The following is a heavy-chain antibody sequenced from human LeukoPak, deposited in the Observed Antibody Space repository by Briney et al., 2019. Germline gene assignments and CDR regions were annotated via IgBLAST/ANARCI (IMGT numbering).Heavy chain of an antibody. D-gene: IGHD1-7*01. Sequence: ASVKVSCKASGYTFTSYAMHWVRQAPGQRPEWMGWINAGNGNTKYSQKFQGRVTITRDTSASTAYMELSSLRSEDTAVYYCARDPIVSLELFDYWGQGTLVTVSS. CDR1: GYTFTSYA. V-gene: IGHV1-3*01. J-gene: IGHJ4*02. CDR3: ARDPIVSLELFDY. CDR2: INAGNGNT.